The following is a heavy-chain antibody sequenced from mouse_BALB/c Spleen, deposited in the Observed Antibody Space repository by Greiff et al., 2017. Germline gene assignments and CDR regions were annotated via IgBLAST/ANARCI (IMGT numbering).Heavy chain of an antibody. Sequence: VQLQQSGAELVKPGASVKLSCKASGYTFTSYYMYWVKQRPGQGLEWIGEINPSNGGTNFNEKFKSKATLTVDKSSSTAYMQLSSLTSEDSAVYYCTRSQTFAYWGQGTLVTVSA. CDR1: GYTFTSYY. J-gene: IGHJ3*01. CDR3: TRSQTFAY. CDR2: INPSNGGT. V-gene: IGHV1S81*02.